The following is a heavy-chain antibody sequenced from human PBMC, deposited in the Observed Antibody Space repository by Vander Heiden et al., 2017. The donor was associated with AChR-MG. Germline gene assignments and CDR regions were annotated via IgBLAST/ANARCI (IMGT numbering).Heavy chain of an antibody. Sequence: EVQLLESGGGLVQPGGSLRLSCAASGFTFSGYAMSWVRQAPGKGLEWVSAISGSGGSTYYADSVKGRFTISRDNSKNTLYLQMNSLRAEDTAVYYCAKGGRVVPAASYFDYWGQGTLVTVSS. CDR2: ISGSGGST. V-gene: IGHV3-23*01. D-gene: IGHD2-2*01. CDR3: AKGGRVVPAASYFDY. J-gene: IGHJ4*02. CDR1: GFTFSGYA.